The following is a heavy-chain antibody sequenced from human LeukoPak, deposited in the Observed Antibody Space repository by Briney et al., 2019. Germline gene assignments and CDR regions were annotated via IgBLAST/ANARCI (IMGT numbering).Heavy chain of an antibody. CDR1: GGTFSSYA. J-gene: IGHJ4*02. V-gene: IGHV1-69*13. CDR3: ALTPYIRYDSSGYSYFDY. Sequence: SVKVFCKASGGTFSSYAISWVRQAPGQGLEWMGGIIPIFGTANYAQKFQGRVTITADESTSTAYMELSSLRSEDTAVYYCALTPYIRYDSSGYSYFDYWGQGTLVTVSS. CDR2: IIPIFGTA. D-gene: IGHD3-22*01.